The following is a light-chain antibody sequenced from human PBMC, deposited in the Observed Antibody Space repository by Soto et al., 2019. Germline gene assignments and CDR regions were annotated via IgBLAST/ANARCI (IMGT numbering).Light chain of an antibody. CDR2: GNS. Sequence: QSVLTQPPSVSGAPGQRVTISCTGSSYNIGAGYDVHWYQQLPGTAPKLLIYGNSNRPSGVPDRFSGSKSGTSASLAITGLQGEDEAEYYCQSYDSSLSGVVFGGGTKLTVL. CDR3: QSYDSSLSGVV. CDR1: SYNIGAGYD. V-gene: IGLV1-40*01. J-gene: IGLJ2*01.